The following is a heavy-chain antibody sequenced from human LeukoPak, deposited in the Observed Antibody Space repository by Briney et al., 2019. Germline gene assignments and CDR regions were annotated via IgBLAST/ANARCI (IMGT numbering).Heavy chain of an antibody. V-gene: IGHV3-23*01. CDR1: GFTYSSYS. D-gene: IGHD2-2*01. CDR2: ISGSGGST. Sequence: PGGSLRLSCAASGFTYSSYSLGSVRQAPGKGLKCVSAISGSGGSTYYADSVKGRFTISRDNSKNTLYLQMNSLRAEDTAVYYCAKVVAHSPSGDYWGQGTLVTVSS. CDR3: AKVVAHSPSGDY. J-gene: IGHJ4*02.